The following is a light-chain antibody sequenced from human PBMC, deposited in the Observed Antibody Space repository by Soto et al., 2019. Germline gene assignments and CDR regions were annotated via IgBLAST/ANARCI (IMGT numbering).Light chain of an antibody. CDR1: QTVSSNY. Sequence: EIVLTQSPCTLSLSPGERATISCRASQTVSSNYLAWYQQKRGQAPSLLIYGASSSAPGIPDRFSGSGSGTDFTLTISRLEPDDFAVYYCQQYQSSPRTFGQGSKVEIK. J-gene: IGKJ1*01. CDR3: QQYQSSPRT. V-gene: IGKV3-20*01. CDR2: GAS.